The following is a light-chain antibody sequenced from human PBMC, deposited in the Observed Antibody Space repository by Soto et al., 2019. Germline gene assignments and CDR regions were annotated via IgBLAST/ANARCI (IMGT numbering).Light chain of an antibody. Sequence: EIVMTQSPATLSVSPGERATLSCRASQSVSSNLAWYQQKPGQAPRLLIYGASTRATGIPARFIGSGSGKEFTLIISSMQSEDFAVYFCQHYNNWPPWTFGQGTKVEIK. CDR3: QHYNNWPPWT. CDR1: QSVSSN. CDR2: GAS. V-gene: IGKV3-15*01. J-gene: IGKJ1*01.